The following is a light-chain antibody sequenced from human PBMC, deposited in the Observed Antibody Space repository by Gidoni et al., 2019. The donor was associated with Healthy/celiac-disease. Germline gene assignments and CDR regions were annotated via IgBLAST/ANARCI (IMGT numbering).Light chain of an antibody. CDR1: SSNIGSNT. CDR2: SNN. V-gene: IGLV1-44*01. CDR3: AAWDDSLNGVV. J-gene: IGLJ2*01. Sequence: QSVLTQPPSASGTPGQRVTISSSGNSSNIGSNTVNWYQQRPGTAPKLLIYSNNQRPSGVPDRFSGSKSGTSASLAISGLQSEDEADYYCAAWDDSLNGVVFGGGTKLTVL.